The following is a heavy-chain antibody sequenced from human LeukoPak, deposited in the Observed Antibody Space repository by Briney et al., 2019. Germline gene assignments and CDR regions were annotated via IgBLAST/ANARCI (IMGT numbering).Heavy chain of an antibody. D-gene: IGHD3-10*01. CDR1: GDSITNTNW. V-gene: IGHV4-4*02. J-gene: IGHJ4*02. CDR2: IYHSGIT. Sequence: SETLSLTCAVSGDSITNTNWWSWVRQPPGKGLEWVGEIYHSGITKYSPSLKSRLTMSVDKSKNQFSLNLTSVTAADTAVYYCARSPGESNYRTRYFDFWGQGTLVTVSS. CDR3: ARSPGESNYRTRYFDF.